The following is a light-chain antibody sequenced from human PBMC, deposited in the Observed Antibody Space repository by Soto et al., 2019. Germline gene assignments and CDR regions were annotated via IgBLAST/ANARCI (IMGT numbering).Light chain of an antibody. CDR2: GAS. CDR3: QQYHGGQWT. Sequence: EIVMTQSPASVFVSPRKTATLSCRAGQSINRYLAWYQHKPGQAPTLLSHGASTTATGSPARFSGSRSGPEFTNTSTRLQSEDSALYYCQQYHGGQWTSGRGTKVDIK. J-gene: IGKJ1*01. V-gene: IGKV3D-15*01. CDR1: QSINRY.